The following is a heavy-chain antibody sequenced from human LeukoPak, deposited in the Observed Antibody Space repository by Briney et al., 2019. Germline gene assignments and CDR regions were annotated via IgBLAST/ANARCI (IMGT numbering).Heavy chain of an antibody. V-gene: IGHV1-46*01. CDR1: GYTFTKYL. J-gene: IGHJ5*02. Sequence: ASVKVSCKTSGYTFTKYLIHWVRQAPGQGLEWVGTINPNGDATNYAPRLQGRLTLTQDTSTSTVYMELRGLAPDDTAVYYCARPLFCAFDNCGYWLDPWGPGTLVTVSS. D-gene: IGHD1-20*01. CDR2: INPNGDAT. CDR3: ARPLFCAFDNCGYWLDP.